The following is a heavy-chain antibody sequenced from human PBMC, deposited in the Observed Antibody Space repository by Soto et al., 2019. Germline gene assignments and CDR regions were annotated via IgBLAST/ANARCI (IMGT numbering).Heavy chain of an antibody. V-gene: IGHV1-69*08. D-gene: IGHD6-19*01. Sequence: QVQLVQSGAEVKKPGSSVKVSCKASGGTFSSYTISWVRQAPGQGLEWMGRIIPILGIANYAQKFQGRVTITADKSTSPAYKELSSLRSEDTAVYYCARERGIAVAGSTWFDPWGQGTLVTVSS. CDR3: ARERGIAVAGSTWFDP. CDR1: GGTFSSYT. CDR2: IIPILGIA. J-gene: IGHJ5*02.